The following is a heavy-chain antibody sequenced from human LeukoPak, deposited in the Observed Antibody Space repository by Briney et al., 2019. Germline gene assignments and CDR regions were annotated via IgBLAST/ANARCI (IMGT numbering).Heavy chain of an antibody. J-gene: IGHJ4*02. CDR1: GGSISNDY. D-gene: IGHD4-17*01. CDR3: ARGSVTNKRAFDY. CDR2: IHYSGST. V-gene: IGHV4-59*01. Sequence: PSETLSLTCTVSGGSISNDYWSWIRQPPGEGLEWIGFIHYSGSTNYNPSLKSRVTISVDTSKNQFSLKLRSVTGEDTAVYYCARGSVTNKRAFDYWGQGTLVTVSS.